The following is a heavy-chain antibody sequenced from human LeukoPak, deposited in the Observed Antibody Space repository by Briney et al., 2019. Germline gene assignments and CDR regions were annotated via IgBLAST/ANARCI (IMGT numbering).Heavy chain of an antibody. CDR1: GFTFSSYS. D-gene: IGHD2-2*01. J-gene: IGHJ3*02. CDR2: ISSSSSTI. CDR3: ARDSSRYQLLWGDAFDI. V-gene: IGHV3-48*01. Sequence: GGSLRLSCAASGFTFSSYSMNWVRQAPGKGLEWVSYISSSSSTICYADSVKGRFTISRDNAKNSLYLQMNSLRAEDTAVYYCARDSSRYQLLWGDAFDIWGQGTMVTVSS.